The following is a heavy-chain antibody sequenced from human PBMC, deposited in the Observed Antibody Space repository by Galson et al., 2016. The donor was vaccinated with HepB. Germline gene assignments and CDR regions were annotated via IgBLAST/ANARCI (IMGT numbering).Heavy chain of an antibody. J-gene: IGHJ3*02. CDR3: ATATDYAFDI. D-gene: IGHD3/OR15-3a*01. V-gene: IGHV3-30*03. Sequence: SLRLSCAASGFSFSNLSMYWVRQAPGKGLEWVAAIGYEGRSKYYIDSVKGRFTISRDNSKNTFSLQMNSLRVEDTALYYCATATDYAFDIWGQGTMVNVAS. CDR1: GFSFSNLS. CDR2: IGYEGRSK.